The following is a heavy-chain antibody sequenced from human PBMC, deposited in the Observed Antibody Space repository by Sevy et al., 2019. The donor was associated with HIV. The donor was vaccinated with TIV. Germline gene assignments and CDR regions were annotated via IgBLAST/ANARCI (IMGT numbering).Heavy chain of an antibody. D-gene: IGHD3-22*01. V-gene: IGHV1-2*02. CDR3: ARDLAYYDSSGYLPALDYFDY. J-gene: IGHJ4*02. Sequence: KVSCKASGYTFTGYYMHWVRQAPGQGLEWMGWINPNSGGTNYAQKFQGRVTMTRDTSISTAYMELSRLRSDDTAVYYCARDLAYYDSSGYLPALDYFDYWGQGTLVTVSS. CDR1: GYTFTGYY. CDR2: INPNSGGT.